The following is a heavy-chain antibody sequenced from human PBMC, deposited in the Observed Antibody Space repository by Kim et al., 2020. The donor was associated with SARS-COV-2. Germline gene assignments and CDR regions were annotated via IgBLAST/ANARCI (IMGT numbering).Heavy chain of an antibody. CDR3: ARGARYYDSSGIYDY. D-gene: IGHD3-22*01. CDR1: GYTFTSYA. V-gene: IGHV1-3*01. CDR2: INAGNGNT. Sequence: ASVKVSCKASGYTFTSYAMHWVRQAPGQRLEWMGWINAGNGNTKYSQKFQGRVTITRDTSASTAYMELSSLRSEDTAVYYCARGARYYDSSGIYDYWGQGTLAT. J-gene: IGHJ4*02.